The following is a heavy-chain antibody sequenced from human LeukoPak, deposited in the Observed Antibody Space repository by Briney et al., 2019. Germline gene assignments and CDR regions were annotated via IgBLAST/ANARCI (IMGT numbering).Heavy chain of an antibody. D-gene: IGHD3-10*01. CDR3: ARGGYYGSGSYGDY. J-gene: IGHJ4*02. CDR2: IYTSGST. Sequence: SETLSLTCAVYGGSFSGYYWSWIRQPAGKGLEWIGRIYTSGSTNYNPSLKSRVTMSVDTSKNQFSLKLSSVTAADTAVYYCARGGYYGSGSYGDYWGQGTLVTVSS. V-gene: IGHV4-59*10. CDR1: GGSFSGYY.